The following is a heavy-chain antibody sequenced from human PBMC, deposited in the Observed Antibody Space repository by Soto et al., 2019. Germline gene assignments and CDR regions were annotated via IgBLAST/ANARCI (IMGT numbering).Heavy chain of an antibody. CDR1: GFTFSSYS. CDR3: ATTLAAAAFDI. D-gene: IGHD2-15*01. V-gene: IGHV3-21*01. CDR2: ITSSSTYI. Sequence: PGGSLRLSCAASGFTFSSYSMNWVRQAPGKGLEWVSSITSSSTYIYYADSVKGRFTISRDNAKNSLYLQMNSLRADDTAVYYCATTLAAAAFDIWGRGTMVTVSS. J-gene: IGHJ3*02.